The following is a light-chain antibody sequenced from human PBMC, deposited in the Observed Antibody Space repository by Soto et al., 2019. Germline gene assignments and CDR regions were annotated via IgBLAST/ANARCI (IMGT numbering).Light chain of an antibody. CDR3: CSYAGIRV. V-gene: IGLV2-23*02. J-gene: IGLJ1*01. Sequence: QSVLTQPASVSASPGQSITISCTGTNRHVGAFNLVSWYQQYPGKAPRLIIYEVNKRPSGISNRFSGSKSGNTASLTISGLQAEDEADYYCCSYAGIRVFGTGTKVTVL. CDR2: EVN. CDR1: NRHVGAFNL.